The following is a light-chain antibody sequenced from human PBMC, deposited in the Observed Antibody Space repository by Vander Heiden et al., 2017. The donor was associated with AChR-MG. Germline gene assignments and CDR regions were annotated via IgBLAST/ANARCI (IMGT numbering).Light chain of an antibody. CDR3: QQRSDWPLT. Sequence: EVVLTQFPDTLSLSPGERATLSCRASQNIGSYLAWYQQRRGQAPRLLIYDTSTRATGIPARFSGSGSGTDFTLTISNLESEDFALYFCQQRSDWPLTFGGGTEVEIK. J-gene: IGKJ4*01. V-gene: IGKV3-11*01. CDR1: QNIGSY. CDR2: DTS.